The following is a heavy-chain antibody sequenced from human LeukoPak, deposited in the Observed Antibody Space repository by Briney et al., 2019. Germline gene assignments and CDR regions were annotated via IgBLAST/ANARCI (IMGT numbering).Heavy chain of an antibody. D-gene: IGHD3-16*02. CDR2: ISGSGGTT. CDR1: GFTFNSYG. V-gene: IGHV3-23*01. Sequence: GGSLRLSCAASGFTFNSYGMHWVRQAPGKGLEWVSGISGSGGTTHYADSVKSRFTISRDNSKNTLYLQMNSLRAEDTAVYYCTKAGPSYLEYWGQGTLVTVSS. CDR3: TKAGPSYLEY. J-gene: IGHJ4*02.